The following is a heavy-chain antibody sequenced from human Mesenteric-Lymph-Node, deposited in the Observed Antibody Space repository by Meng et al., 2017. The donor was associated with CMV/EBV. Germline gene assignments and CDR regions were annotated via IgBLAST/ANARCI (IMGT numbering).Heavy chain of an antibody. CDR2: IYYSGST. D-gene: IGHD3-9*01. V-gene: IGHV4-31*03. CDR1: GGSVSSGGYY. J-gene: IGHJ4*02. Sequence: CTVSGGSVSSGGYYWSWIRQHPGKGLEWIGYIYYSGSTYYNPSLKSRVTISVDTSKNQFSLKLSSVTAADTAVYYCARGAQLRYFDHWGQGTLVTVSS. CDR3: ARGAQLRYFDH.